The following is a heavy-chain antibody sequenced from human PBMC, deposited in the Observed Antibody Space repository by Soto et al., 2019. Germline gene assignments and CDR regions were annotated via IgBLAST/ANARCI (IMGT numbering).Heavy chain of an antibody. J-gene: IGHJ4*01. V-gene: IGHV3-11*01. Sequence: GGSLRLSCAASGFTFSDHYMAWIRQAPGKGLEIVAHMSGSGSSEDYGDSVKGRFSIFRENSKNTVYLQMNSLRPEDTAVYYCGSVFEYWGRGTLVTFSS. CDR1: GFTFSDHY. CDR2: MSGSGSSE. CDR3: GSVFEY.